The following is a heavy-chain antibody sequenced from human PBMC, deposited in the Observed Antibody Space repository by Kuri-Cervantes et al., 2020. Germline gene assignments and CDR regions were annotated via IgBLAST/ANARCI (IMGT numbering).Heavy chain of an antibody. D-gene: IGHD3-22*01. CDR3: ARDTYYYDSSGYPSDY. CDR2: IYSGGST. V-gene: IGHV3-66*01. CDR1: GFTFSDYY. Sequence: GESLKISCAASGFTFSDYYMSWIRQAPGKGLEWVSVIYSGGSTYYADSVKGRFTISRDNSKNTLYLQMNSLRAEDTAVYYCARDTYYYDSSGYPSDYWGQGTLVTVSS. J-gene: IGHJ4*02.